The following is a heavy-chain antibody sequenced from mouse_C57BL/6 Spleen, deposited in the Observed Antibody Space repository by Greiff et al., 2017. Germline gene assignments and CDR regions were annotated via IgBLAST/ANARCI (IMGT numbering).Heavy chain of an antibody. CDR2: LDPEDGDT. CDR3: TRSSYGYFDV. D-gene: IGHD1-1*01. V-gene: IGHV14-1*01. Sequence: VQLQQSGAELVRPAASVKLSCTASGFNIKDYYMHWVKQRPEQGLEWIGRLDPEDGDTEYAPKFQGKATMTADTSSNTAYLQLSSLTSEDTAVYYCTRSSYGYFDVWGTGTTVTVSS. CDR1: GFNIKDYY. J-gene: IGHJ1*03.